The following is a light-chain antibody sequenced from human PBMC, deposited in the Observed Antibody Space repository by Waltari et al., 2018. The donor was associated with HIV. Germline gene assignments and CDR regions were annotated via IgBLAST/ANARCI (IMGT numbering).Light chain of an antibody. J-gene: IGLJ1*01. Sequence: QPVLTQPPSASASLGASVPLTCTPTSHYRNYKVDRYQQKPAKGPRFVMRGGTGEIVGSKGDGIPDRFSVLGSGLNRYLTIKNIQEEDESDYYCGADHGSGSNFFYVFGTGTKVTVL. CDR1: SHYRNYK. V-gene: IGLV9-49*01. CDR3: GADHGSGSNFFYV. CDR2: GGTGEIVG.